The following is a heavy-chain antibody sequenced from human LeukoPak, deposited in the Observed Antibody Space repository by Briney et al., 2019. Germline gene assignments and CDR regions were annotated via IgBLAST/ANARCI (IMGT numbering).Heavy chain of an antibody. D-gene: IGHD2-15*01. CDR3: AKVGGCSGGSCYIRWFDH. CDR1: GFTFSSYA. J-gene: IGHJ5*02. Sequence: GGSLRLSCAASGFTFSSYAMSWVRRAPGKGLEWVSAISGSGGSTYYADSVKGRFTISRDNSKNTLYLQMNSLRAEDTAVYYCAKVGGCSGGSCYIRWFDHWGQGTLVTVSS. V-gene: IGHV3-23*01. CDR2: ISGSGGST.